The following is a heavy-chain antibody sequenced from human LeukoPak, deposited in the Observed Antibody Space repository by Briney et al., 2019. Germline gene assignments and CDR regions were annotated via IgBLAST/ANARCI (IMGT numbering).Heavy chain of an antibody. D-gene: IGHD6-19*01. J-gene: IGHJ4*02. V-gene: IGHV1-24*01. CDR1: GYTLTELS. Sequence: ASVKVSCKVSGYTLTELSMHWVRQAPGKGLEWMGGFDPEDGETIYAQKFQGRVSMTEDTSTDTAYMELSSLRSEDTAVYYCATLQSSGWSPVDYWGQGTLVTVSS. CDR3: ATLQSSGWSPVDY. CDR2: FDPEDGET.